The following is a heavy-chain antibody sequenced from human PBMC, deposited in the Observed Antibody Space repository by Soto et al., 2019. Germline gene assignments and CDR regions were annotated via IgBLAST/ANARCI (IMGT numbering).Heavy chain of an antibody. CDR3: ARVRSVYYYGMDV. V-gene: IGHV1-3*01. Sequence: ASVKVSCKASGYTLTSYGMTRERQAPGQGLEWMGWINAGNGNTKYAQKFQGRVTITRDTSASRAHMELSSLRSEDTAVYYCARVRSVYYYGMDVWAQGTTVTVSS. J-gene: IGHJ6*02. CDR2: INAGNGNT. CDR1: GYTLTSYG. D-gene: IGHD3-3*01.